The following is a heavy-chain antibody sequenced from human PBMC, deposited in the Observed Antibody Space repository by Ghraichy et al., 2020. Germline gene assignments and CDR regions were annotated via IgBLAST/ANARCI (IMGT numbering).Heavy chain of an antibody. CDR3: ARDPGYCSGGRCYGDAFDI. V-gene: IGHV3-21*01. CDR1: GFTFSSYD. CDR2: ISTSSSYI. Sequence: GGSLRLSCAVSGFTFSSYDMNWVRQAPGMGLEWVSYISTSSSYIYYADSVKGRFTISRDNAKNSLSLQMNSLRAEDTAVYYCARDPGYCSGGRCYGDAFDIWGQGTMVTVSS. J-gene: IGHJ3*02. D-gene: IGHD2-15*01.